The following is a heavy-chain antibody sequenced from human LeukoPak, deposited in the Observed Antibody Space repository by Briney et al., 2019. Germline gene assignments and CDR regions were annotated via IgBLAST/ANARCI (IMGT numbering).Heavy chain of an antibody. CDR1: GGSISSYY. Sequence: SETLSLTCTVSGGSISSYYWSWIRQPPGKGLEWIGYIYYSGSTNYNPSLKSRVTISVDTSKNQFSLKLSSVTAADTAVYYCARGRNYYDRGYYFDYWGQGTLVTVSS. D-gene: IGHD3-22*01. CDR2: IYYSGST. J-gene: IGHJ4*02. CDR3: ARGRNYYDRGYYFDY. V-gene: IGHV4-59*01.